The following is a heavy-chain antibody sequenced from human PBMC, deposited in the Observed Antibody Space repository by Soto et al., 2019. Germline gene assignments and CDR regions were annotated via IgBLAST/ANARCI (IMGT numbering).Heavy chain of an antibody. J-gene: IGHJ6*02. CDR3: ARSQGSSTSLEIYYYYYYGMDV. CDR1: GGTFSNYA. CDR2: IIPISGTA. V-gene: IGHV1-69*01. D-gene: IGHD2-2*01. Sequence: QVQLVQSGAEVKKPGSSVKVSGKASGGTFSNYAISWVRQAPGQGLEWMGGIIPISGTANYAQKFQGRGTITAGESTSTAYMELSSLRSEDTAVYYCARSQGSSTSLEIYYYYYYGMDVWGQGTTVTVSS.